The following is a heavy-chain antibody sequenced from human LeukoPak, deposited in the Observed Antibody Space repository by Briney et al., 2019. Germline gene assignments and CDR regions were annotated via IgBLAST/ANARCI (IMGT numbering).Heavy chain of an antibody. CDR3: ARDRRDGDSPKYYYYYYGMDV. D-gene: IGHD4-17*01. CDR2: INAGNGNT. V-gene: IGHV1-3*01. CDR1: GYTFTSYA. Sequence: ASVKVSCKASGYTFTSYAMHWVRQAPGERLEWMGWINAGNGNTKYSQKFQGRVTITRDTSASTAYMELSSLRSEDTAVYYCARDRRDGDSPKYYYYYYGMDVWGQGTTVTVSS. J-gene: IGHJ6*02.